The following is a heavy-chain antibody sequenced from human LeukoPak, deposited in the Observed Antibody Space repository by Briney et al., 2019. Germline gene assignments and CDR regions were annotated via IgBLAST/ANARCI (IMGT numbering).Heavy chain of an antibody. V-gene: IGHV3-21*01. D-gene: IGHD3-16*02. CDR3: ARDLRRISEY. CDR2: ISSSSSYI. Sequence: PGGSLRLSCAASGFTFSSYSMNWVRQAPGKGLEWVSSISSSSSYIYYADSLKGRFTISRDNAKSSLYLQMNSLRAEDTAVYYCARDLRRISEYWGQGTLVTVSS. J-gene: IGHJ4*02. CDR1: GFTFSSYS.